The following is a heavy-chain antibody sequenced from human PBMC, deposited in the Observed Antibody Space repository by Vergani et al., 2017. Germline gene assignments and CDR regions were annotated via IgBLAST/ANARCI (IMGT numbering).Heavy chain of an antibody. CDR3: ARERHGEDCSSTICYKGYYYYYMDV. Sequence: QVQLQESGPGLVKPSETLSLTCTVSGSSISSYYWSWIRQPAGKGLEWIGRIYTSGSTNYNPSLKSRVTMSVDTSKNQLFLKLSSVNPADTAVYYCARERHGEDCSSTICYKGYYYYYMDVWGKGTTVTVSS. CDR2: IYTSGST. V-gene: IGHV4-4*07. CDR1: GSSISSYY. J-gene: IGHJ6*03. D-gene: IGHD2-2*02.